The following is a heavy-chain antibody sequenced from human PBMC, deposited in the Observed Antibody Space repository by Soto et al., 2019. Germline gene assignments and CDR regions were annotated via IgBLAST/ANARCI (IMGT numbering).Heavy chain of an antibody. D-gene: IGHD6-13*01. J-gene: IGHJ6*02. CDR2: IDPSDSYT. CDR1: GYSFTSYW. CDR3: ARLRDGQQGYGMDV. Sequence: GESLKISCKVSGYSFTSYWITWVRQMPGKGLEWMGRIDPSDSYTNYSPSFQGHVTISADKSISTAYLQWSSLKASDTAMYYCARLRDGQQGYGMDVGGQGTTVIGSS. V-gene: IGHV5-10-1*01.